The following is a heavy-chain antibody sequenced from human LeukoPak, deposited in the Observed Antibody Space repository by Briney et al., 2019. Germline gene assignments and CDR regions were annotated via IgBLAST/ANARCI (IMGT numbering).Heavy chain of an antibody. CDR3: AREQQQLNWFDP. Sequence: ASVKVSCKASGYTFSIYNMHWVRQAPGQGLEWMGWINPNSGGTNYAQKFQGRVTMTRDTSISTAYMELSRLRSDDTAVYYCAREQQQLNWFDPWGQGTLVTVSS. CDR2: INPNSGGT. CDR1: GYTFSIYN. D-gene: IGHD6-13*01. J-gene: IGHJ5*02. V-gene: IGHV1-2*02.